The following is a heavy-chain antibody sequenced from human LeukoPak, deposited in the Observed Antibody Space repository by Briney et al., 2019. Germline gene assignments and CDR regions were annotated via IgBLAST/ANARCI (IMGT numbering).Heavy chain of an antibody. Sequence: PGGSLRLSCAASGFSFSSYSMNWVRQAPGKGLEWVSYISGSGNAKHYTDSVKGRFTISRDNAKNALYLQMNSLRAEDTAVYFCARDYLYAVDYWGQGTLVTVSS. CDR3: ARDYLYAVDY. D-gene: IGHD2-2*01. J-gene: IGHJ4*02. V-gene: IGHV3-48*01. CDR2: ISGSGNAK. CDR1: GFSFSSYS.